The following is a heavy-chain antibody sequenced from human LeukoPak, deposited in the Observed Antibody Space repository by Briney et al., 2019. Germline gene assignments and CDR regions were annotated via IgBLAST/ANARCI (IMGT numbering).Heavy chain of an antibody. J-gene: IGHJ5*02. CDR2: IYYSGST. V-gene: IGHV4-38-2*02. CDR1: GYSISSGYY. CDR3: ARGTAMVRGTNWFDP. D-gene: IGHD3-10*01. Sequence: SETLSLTCTVSGYSISSGYYWGWIRQPPGKGLEWIGSIYYSGSTYYNPSLKSRVTISVDTSKNQFSLKLSSVTAADTAVYYCARGTAMVRGTNWFDPWGQGTLVTVSS.